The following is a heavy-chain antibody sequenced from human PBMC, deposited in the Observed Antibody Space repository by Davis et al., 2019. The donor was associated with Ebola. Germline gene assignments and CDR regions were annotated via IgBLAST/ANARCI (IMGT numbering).Heavy chain of an antibody. V-gene: IGHV3-13*01. CDR2: IGTAGDT. CDR3: AKSHCSGGSCPYYFDF. D-gene: IGHD2-15*01. Sequence: GESLKISCEASGFTFSNYDMHWVRQVTGKGLEWVSAIGTAGDTYYPGSVKGRFTISRENAKNSLYLQMNSLRAGDTAVYYCAKSHCSGGSCPYYFDFLGQGTQVTVSS. CDR1: GFTFSNYD. J-gene: IGHJ4*02.